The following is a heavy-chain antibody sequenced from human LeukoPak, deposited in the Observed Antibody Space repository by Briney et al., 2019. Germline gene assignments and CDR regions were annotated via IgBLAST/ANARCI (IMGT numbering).Heavy chain of an antibody. CDR3: AKDRLTMVRGVIIRPIV. CDR2: ISGSGGST. CDR1: GFTFSSYA. D-gene: IGHD3-10*01. Sequence: GGSLRLSCAASGFTFSSYAMSWARQAPGKGLEWVSAISGSGGSTYYADSVRGRFTISRDNSKNTLYLQMNSLRAEDTAVYYCAKDRLTMVRGVIIRPIVWGQGTLVTVSS. J-gene: IGHJ4*02. V-gene: IGHV3-23*01.